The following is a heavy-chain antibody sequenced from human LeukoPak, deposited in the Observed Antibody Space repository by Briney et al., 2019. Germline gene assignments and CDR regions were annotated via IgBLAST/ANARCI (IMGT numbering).Heavy chain of an antibody. V-gene: IGHV3-74*01. CDR2: ISSDGSRA. D-gene: IGHD2-21*02. J-gene: IGHJ4*02. CDR1: GFTLTSYE. CDR3: ARELPREVTLDY. Sequence: PGGSLRLSCAASGFTLTSYEMHWVRQAPGKGLVRASRISSDGSRAGYADSVKGRFTISRDNAKNTLYLQMNSLRAEDTAIYYCARELPREVTLDYWGQGTLVTVSS.